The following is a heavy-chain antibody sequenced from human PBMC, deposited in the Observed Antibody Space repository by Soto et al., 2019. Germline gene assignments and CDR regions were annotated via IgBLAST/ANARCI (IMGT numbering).Heavy chain of an antibody. CDR2: ISGSGGST. Sequence: GGSLRLSCAASGLTFSSYAMSWVRQAPGKGLEWVSAISGSGGSTYYADSVKGRFTISRDNSKNTLYLQMNSLRAEDTAVYYCAKGKLYSSGPGVFDYWGLGTLVTVSS. V-gene: IGHV3-23*01. CDR1: GLTFSSYA. J-gene: IGHJ4*02. CDR3: AKGKLYSSGPGVFDY. D-gene: IGHD6-19*01.